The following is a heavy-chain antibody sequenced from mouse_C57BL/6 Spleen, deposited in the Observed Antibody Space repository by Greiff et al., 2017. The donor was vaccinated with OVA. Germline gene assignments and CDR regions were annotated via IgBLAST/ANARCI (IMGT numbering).Heavy chain of an antibody. CDR2: IYPSDSET. D-gene: IGHD2-1*01. J-gene: IGHJ4*01. CDR3: ARDYYGNYVRAMDY. CDR1: GYTFTSYW. V-gene: IGHV1-61*01. Sequence: QVQLKQPGAELVRPGSSVKLSCKASGYTFTSYWMDWVKQRPGQGLEWIGNIYPSDSETHYNQKFKDKATLTVDKSSSTAYMQLSSLTSEDSAVYYCARDYYGNYVRAMDYWGQGTSVTVSS.